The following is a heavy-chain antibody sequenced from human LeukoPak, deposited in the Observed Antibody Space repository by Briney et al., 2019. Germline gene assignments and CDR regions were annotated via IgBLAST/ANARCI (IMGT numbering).Heavy chain of an antibody. Sequence: ASVKVSCKASGYTFTSYYMHWVRQAPGQGLEWMGGIIPIFGTANYAQKFQGRVTITTDESTSTAYMELSSLRSEDTAVYYCARDQRVIAAAADSPGAFDIWGQGTMVTVSS. CDR2: IIPIFGTA. D-gene: IGHD6-13*01. V-gene: IGHV1-69*05. CDR1: GYTFTSYY. CDR3: ARDQRVIAAAADSPGAFDI. J-gene: IGHJ3*02.